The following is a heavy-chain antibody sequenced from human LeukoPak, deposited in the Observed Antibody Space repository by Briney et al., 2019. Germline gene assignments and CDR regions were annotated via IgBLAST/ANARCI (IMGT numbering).Heavy chain of an antibody. Sequence: GGSLRLSCAASGLTGSHNYVSWVRQAPGKGLEWVSAIHTSGDTCYADSVKGRFTISRDNAKNSLYLQMNSLRAEDTAVFYCARGGARSSSYYYYGMDVWGLGTTVTVSS. CDR2: IHTSGDT. CDR3: ARGGARSSSYYYYGMDV. D-gene: IGHD6-13*01. V-gene: IGHV3-53*01. J-gene: IGHJ6*02. CDR1: GLTGSHNY.